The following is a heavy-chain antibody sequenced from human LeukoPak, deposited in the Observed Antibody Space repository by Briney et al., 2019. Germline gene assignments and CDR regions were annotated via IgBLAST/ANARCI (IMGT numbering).Heavy chain of an antibody. CDR1: GGSFSGYY. Sequence: PSETLSLTCAVYGGSFSGYYWSWIRQPPGKGLEWIGEINHSGSTNYNPSLKSRVTISVDTSKNQFSLKLSSVTAADTAVYYCARRGHGSWFDPWGQGTLVTVSS. CDR2: INHSGST. D-gene: IGHD3-10*01. V-gene: IGHV4-34*01. CDR3: ARRGHGSWFDP. J-gene: IGHJ5*02.